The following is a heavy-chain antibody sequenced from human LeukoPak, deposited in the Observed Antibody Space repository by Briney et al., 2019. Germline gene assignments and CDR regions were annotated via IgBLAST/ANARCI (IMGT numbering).Heavy chain of an antibody. J-gene: IGHJ5*02. Sequence: GGSLRLSCAASGFTFDNYRMSWVRQAPGKGLEWVANIRQDGSEKYYVDSVEGRFTISRDNAKNLLYLQMNSLRGEDAAVYYCASDRSMSGPPFSNWFDPWGQGTLVSVSS. V-gene: IGHV3-7*01. CDR3: ASDRSMSGPPFSNWFDP. D-gene: IGHD2/OR15-2a*01. CDR2: IRQDGSEK. CDR1: GFTFDNYR.